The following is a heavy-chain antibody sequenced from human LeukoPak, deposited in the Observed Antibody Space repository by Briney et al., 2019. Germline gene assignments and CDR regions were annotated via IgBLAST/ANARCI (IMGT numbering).Heavy chain of an antibody. CDR3: ARVPISTTARGYFDY. J-gene: IGHJ4*02. D-gene: IGHD4-17*01. CDR2: IYYSGST. V-gene: IGHV4-61*01. Sequence: SETLSLTCTVSGGSVSSGSYYWSWIRQPPGKGLEWIGYIYYSGSTTYNPSLKSRVTISVDTSKDKFSLKLSSVTAADTAVYYCARVPISTTARGYFDYWGQGTLVTVSS. CDR1: GGSVSSGSYY.